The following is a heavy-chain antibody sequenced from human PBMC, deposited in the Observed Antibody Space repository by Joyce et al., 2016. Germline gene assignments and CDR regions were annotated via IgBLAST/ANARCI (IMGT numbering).Heavy chain of an antibody. V-gene: IGHV3-74*01. CDR1: RFPFSSYW. D-gene: IGHD3-3*01. Sequence: EVQLVESGGTLVQPGGSLRLSCAASRFPFSSYWMHWGRQAPGKGLGWVSRINTDGSSTSYADSVKGRFTISRDNAKNTLYLQMNSLRADDTAVYYCTRELITIYYYYGMDVWGQGTTVTVSS. CDR2: INTDGSST. J-gene: IGHJ6*02. CDR3: TRELITIYYYYGMDV.